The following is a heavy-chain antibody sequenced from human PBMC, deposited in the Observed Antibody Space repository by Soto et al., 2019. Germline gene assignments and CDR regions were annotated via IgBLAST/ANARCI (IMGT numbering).Heavy chain of an antibody. CDR3: ARSGRYNYDTSGDFVSQSPPTYDYYYVMDV. Sequence: SETLSLTCAVYGGSFSDYYWSWIRQPPGKTLEWIGEINHSGSPNYNPSLKSRITISLDTSKNQFSLKLSSVTAADTAVYYCARSGRYNYDTSGDFVSQSPPTYDYYYVMDVWGQGTTVS. CDR2: INHSGSP. CDR1: GGSFSDYY. V-gene: IGHV4-34*01. D-gene: IGHD3-22*01. J-gene: IGHJ6*02.